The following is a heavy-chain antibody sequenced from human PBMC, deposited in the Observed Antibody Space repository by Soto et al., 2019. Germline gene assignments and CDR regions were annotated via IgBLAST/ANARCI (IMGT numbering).Heavy chain of an antibody. CDR2: TYYRSKWYN. D-gene: IGHD6-19*01. CDR3: ARDSDYEIAVAQPYGMDV. J-gene: IGHJ6*02. CDR1: GDSVSSNSAA. Sequence: PSQTLSLTCAISGDSVSSNSAAWNWIRQSPSRGLEWLGRTYYRSKWYNDYAVSVKSRITINPDTSKNQFSLQLNSVTPEDTAAYYCARDSDYEIAVAQPYGMDVWGQGTTVTVSS. V-gene: IGHV6-1*01.